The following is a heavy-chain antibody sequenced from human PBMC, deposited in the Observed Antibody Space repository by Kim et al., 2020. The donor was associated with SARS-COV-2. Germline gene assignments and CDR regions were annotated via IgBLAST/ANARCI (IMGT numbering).Heavy chain of an antibody. Sequence: GTGYHPTPRSRVTISVYREKSKFSLKLSSVTAADTAVYYCARRVGANWFDIWGQGTLVTVPS. J-gene: IGHJ5*02. D-gene: IGHD1-26*01. V-gene: IGHV4-4*09. CDR3: ARRVGANWFDI. CDR2: GT.